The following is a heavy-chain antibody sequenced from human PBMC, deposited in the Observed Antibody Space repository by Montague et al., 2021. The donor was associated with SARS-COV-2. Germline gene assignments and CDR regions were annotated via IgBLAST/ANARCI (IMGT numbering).Heavy chain of an antibody. CDR2: INHSGST. CDR1: GTSFSGYY. J-gene: IGHJ6*01. CDR3: ARLLDGVVPYPILGVGASYSCDCMDV. V-gene: IGHV4-34*01. D-gene: IGHD3-10*01. Sequence: SETLSLTCAVSGTSFSGYYWNWIRQPPGKGLEWIGDINHSGSTKYSPSLKSRLTISVDTSKNQFSLKLTSVAAADTAVYYCARLLDGVVPYPILGVGASYSCDCMDVWGQGTTVTVSS.